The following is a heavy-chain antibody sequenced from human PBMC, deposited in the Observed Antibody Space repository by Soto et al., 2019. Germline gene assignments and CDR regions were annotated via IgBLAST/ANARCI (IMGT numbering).Heavy chain of an antibody. Sequence: QVQLVQSGAEVKKPGASVKVSCKASGYTFTSYGISWVRQAPGQGLEWMGWISAYNGNTNYAQKLQGRVTMTTDTSTSTADMELRSLRSDATAVYYCARDYGDSGFYDYGMDVSGQGTTGTDSS. V-gene: IGHV1-18*01. D-gene: IGHD4-17*01. CDR3: ARDYGDSGFYDYGMDV. CDR1: GYTFTSYG. CDR2: ISAYNGNT. J-gene: IGHJ6*02.